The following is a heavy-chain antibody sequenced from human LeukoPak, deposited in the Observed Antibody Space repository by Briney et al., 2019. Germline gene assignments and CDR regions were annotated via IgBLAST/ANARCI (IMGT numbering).Heavy chain of an antibody. CDR1: GGSISSHY. V-gene: IGHV4-59*11. J-gene: IGHJ4*02. D-gene: IGHD3-22*01. CDR3: ARARWSYDSSGYYEYYFDY. Sequence: SETLSLTCTVSGGSISSHYWSWIRQPPGKGLEWIGYIYYSGSTNYNPSLKSRVTISVDTSKNQFSLKLSSVTAADTAVYYCARARWSYDSSGYYEYYFDYWGQGTLVTVSS. CDR2: IYYSGST.